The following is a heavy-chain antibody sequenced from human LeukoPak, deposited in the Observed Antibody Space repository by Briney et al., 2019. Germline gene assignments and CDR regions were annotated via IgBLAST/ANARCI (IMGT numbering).Heavy chain of an antibody. V-gene: IGHV4-61*02. J-gene: IGHJ4*02. CDR2: IYTSGST. Sequence: SETLSLTCTVSGASISSGSYYWRWIRQPAGKGLEWIGRIYTSGSTTYNPSLKSRVTISVDTSKNQFPLKLTSVTAADTAVYYCASREISGYYSNWGQGTLVTVSS. D-gene: IGHD3-22*01. CDR1: GASISSGSYY. CDR3: ASREISGYYSN.